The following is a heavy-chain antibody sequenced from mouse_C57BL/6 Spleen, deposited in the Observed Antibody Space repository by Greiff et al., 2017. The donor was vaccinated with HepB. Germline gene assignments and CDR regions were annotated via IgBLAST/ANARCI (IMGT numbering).Heavy chain of an antibody. V-gene: IGHV1-76*01. J-gene: IGHJ3*01. CDR3: ARGDYGSLFAY. CDR1: GYTFTDYY. CDR2: IYPGSGNT. Sequence: QVQLQQSGAELVRPGASVKLSCKASGYTFTDYYINWVKQRPGQGLEWIARIYPGSGNTYYNEKLKGKATLTAEKSSSTAYMQLSSLTSEDSAVYFCARGDYGSLFAYWGQGTLVTVSA. D-gene: IGHD1-1*01.